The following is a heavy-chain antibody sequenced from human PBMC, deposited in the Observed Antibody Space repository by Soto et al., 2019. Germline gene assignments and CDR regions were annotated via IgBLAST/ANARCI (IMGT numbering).Heavy chain of an antibody. D-gene: IGHD6-13*01. CDR2: ISSEGNNK. Sequence: QVQLVESGGGVVQPGRSLRLACAASGFTFSSYAMQWVRQAPGKGLEWVGVISSEGNNKYYVDSVKGRFTISRDNSKNMLYLQMNSLRVEDTAVYYCAKDAAAAGTFDYWGQGTLVTVSS. J-gene: IGHJ4*02. CDR3: AKDAAAAGTFDY. CDR1: GFTFSSYA. V-gene: IGHV3-30*18.